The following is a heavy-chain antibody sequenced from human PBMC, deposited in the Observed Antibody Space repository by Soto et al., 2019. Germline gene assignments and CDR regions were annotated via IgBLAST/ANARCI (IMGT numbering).Heavy chain of an antibody. CDR3: AKDQLLISPEYDYIWGSQDYYFDY. J-gene: IGHJ4*02. D-gene: IGHD3-16*01. V-gene: IGHV3-23*01. Sequence: PVGSLRLSCAASGFTFSSYAMSWVRQAPGKGLEWVSAISGSGGSTYYADSVKGRFTISRDNSKNTLYLQMNSLRAEDTAVYYCAKDQLLISPEYDYIWGSQDYYFDYWGQGTLVTVSS. CDR1: GFTFSSYA. CDR2: ISGSGGST.